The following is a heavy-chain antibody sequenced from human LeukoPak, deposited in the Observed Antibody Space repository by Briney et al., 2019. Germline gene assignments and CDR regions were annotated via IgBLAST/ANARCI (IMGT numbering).Heavy chain of an antibody. D-gene: IGHD2-2*01. V-gene: IGHV4-59*01. CDR2: IYYSGRT. Sequence: SEALSLTYTGSGGSIIRYYWRWIRQPPGKGMEWIGYIYYSGRTNYNPSLKSRVTISVDTSKTPFSLKLSSVTAADTAVYYCARVGGVVVPAAIPPYYYGMDVWGQGTTVTVSS. J-gene: IGHJ6*02. CDR1: GGSIIRYY. CDR3: ARVGGVVVPAAIPPYYYGMDV.